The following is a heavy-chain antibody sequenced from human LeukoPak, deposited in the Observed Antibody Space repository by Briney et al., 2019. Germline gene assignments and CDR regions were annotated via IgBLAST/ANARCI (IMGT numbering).Heavy chain of an antibody. CDR2: IRYDGSNK. V-gene: IGHV3-30*02. CDR1: GFTFSSYG. Sequence: GGSLRLSCAASGFTFSSYGMHWVRQDPGKGLEWVAFIRYDGSNKYYADSVKSRFTISRDNSKNTLYLQMNSLRAEDTAVYYCAKLGEIVVVPAAISGGYYFDYWGQGTLVTVSS. J-gene: IGHJ4*02. CDR3: AKLGEIVVVPAAISGGYYFDY. D-gene: IGHD2-2*01.